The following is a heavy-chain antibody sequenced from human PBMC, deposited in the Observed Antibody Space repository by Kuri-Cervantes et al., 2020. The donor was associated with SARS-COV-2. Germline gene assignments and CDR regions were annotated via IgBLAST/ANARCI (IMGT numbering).Heavy chain of an antibody. CDR2: INPNSGGT. D-gene: IGHD5-18*01. V-gene: IGHV1-2*04. Sequence: ASVKVSCKASGYTFTGYYMHWVRQAPGQGLEWMGWINPNSGGTNYAQKFQGWVTMARDTSISTAYMELSRLRSDDTAVYYCARDPIRGYSYGFFGMDVWGQGTTVTVSS. J-gene: IGHJ6*02. CDR3: ARDPIRGYSYGFFGMDV. CDR1: GYTFTGYY.